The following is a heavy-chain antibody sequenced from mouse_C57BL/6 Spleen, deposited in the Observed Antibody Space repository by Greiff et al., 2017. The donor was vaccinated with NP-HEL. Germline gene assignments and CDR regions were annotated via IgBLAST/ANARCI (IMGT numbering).Heavy chain of an antibody. CDR1: GYSFTGYF. CDR3: ARGDYYGSSISRYWYFDV. V-gene: IGHV1-20*01. CDR2: INPYNGDT. D-gene: IGHD1-1*01. Sequence: DVQLQESGPELVKPGDSVKISCKASGYSFTGYFMNWVMQSHGKSLEWIGRINPYNGDTFYNQKCKGKATLTVDKSSSTAHMELRSLTSEDSAVYYCARGDYYGSSISRYWYFDVWGTGTTVTVSS. J-gene: IGHJ1*03.